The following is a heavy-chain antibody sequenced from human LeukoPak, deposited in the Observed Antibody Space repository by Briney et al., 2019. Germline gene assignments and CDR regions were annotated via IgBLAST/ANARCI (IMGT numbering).Heavy chain of an antibody. J-gene: IGHJ4*02. CDR3: ARGNQSRGSGPDY. V-gene: IGHV4-39*01. CDR1: GGSIRNSSFY. Sequence: SETLSFTCAVSGGSIRNSSFYWGWIRQPPGKGLEWIASIYSTGTTYYNLSIKSRITIFVDTSKNQVSLKLRSVTAADTAVYYCARGNQSRGSGPDYWGQGTLVTVSS. D-gene: IGHD2-15*01. CDR2: IYSTGTT.